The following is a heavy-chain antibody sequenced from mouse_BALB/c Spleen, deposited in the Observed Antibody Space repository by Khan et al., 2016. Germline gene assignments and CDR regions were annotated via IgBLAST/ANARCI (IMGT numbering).Heavy chain of an antibody. V-gene: IGHV4-1*02. D-gene: IGHD1-2*01. CDR1: GFDFSRYW. CDR3: ARLHYYGRFAY. J-gene: IGHJ3*01. CDR2: INPDSSTI. Sequence: EVKLLESGGGLVQPGGSLKLSCVASGFDFSRYWMSWVRQAPGKGLEWIGEINPDSSTINYTPSLKDKFIISRDNAKNTLYLQMSKVRSEDTALYYCARLHYYGRFAYLGQGTLVTVSA.